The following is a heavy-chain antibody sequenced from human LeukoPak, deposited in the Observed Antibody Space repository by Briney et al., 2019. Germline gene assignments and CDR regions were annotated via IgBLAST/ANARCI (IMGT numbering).Heavy chain of an antibody. Sequence: SETLSLTCTVSGGSISSYYWSWIRQPPGKGLEWIGEINHSGSTNYNPSLKSRVTISVDTSKNQFSLKLSSVTAADTAVYYCARDYYGSGSSFYYYYYGMDVWGQGTTVTVSS. J-gene: IGHJ6*02. V-gene: IGHV4-34*01. D-gene: IGHD3-10*01. CDR1: GGSISSYY. CDR2: INHSGST. CDR3: ARDYYGSGSSFYYYYYGMDV.